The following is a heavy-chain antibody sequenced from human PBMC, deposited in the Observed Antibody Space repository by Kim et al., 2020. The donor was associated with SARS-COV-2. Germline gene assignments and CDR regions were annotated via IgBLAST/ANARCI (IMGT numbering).Heavy chain of an antibody. V-gene: IGHV5-51*01. CDR1: GYSFTSYW. CDR3: ARTILNYYDSSGYRY. J-gene: IGHJ4*02. Sequence: GESLKISCKGSGYSFTSYWIGWVRQMPGKGLEWMGIIYPGDSDTRYSPSFQGQVTISADKSISTAYLQWSSLKASDTAMYYCARTILNYYDSSGYRYWGQGTLVTVSS. CDR2: IYPGDSDT. D-gene: IGHD3-22*01.